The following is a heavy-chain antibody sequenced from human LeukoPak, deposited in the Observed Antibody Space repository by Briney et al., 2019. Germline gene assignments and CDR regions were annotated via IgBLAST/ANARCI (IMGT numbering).Heavy chain of an antibody. Sequence: GASVKVSCKVSGYTLTELSMHWVRQAPGNGLEWMGGFDPEDGETIYAQKFQGRVTMTEDTSTDTAYMELSSLRSEDTAVYYCATVNTMVRGVGYLDYWGQGTLVTVSS. V-gene: IGHV1-24*01. J-gene: IGHJ4*02. CDR1: GYTLTELS. D-gene: IGHD3-10*01. CDR2: FDPEDGET. CDR3: ATVNTMVRGVGYLDY.